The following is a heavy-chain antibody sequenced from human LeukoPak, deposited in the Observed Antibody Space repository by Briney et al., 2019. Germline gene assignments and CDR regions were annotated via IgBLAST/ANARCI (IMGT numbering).Heavy chain of an antibody. CDR1: GYTLSNHA. J-gene: IGHJ4*02. V-gene: IGHV1-18*04. Sequence: GASVKVSCKGSGYTLSNHAFSWVRQAPGQGLEWMGWISADNGNTNHAQKFQGRVTITRDTSASTAYMEMSSLRSEDTAVYYCASEMGEEHWGQGTPVTVSS. D-gene: IGHD3-16*01. CDR2: ISADNGNT. CDR3: ASEMGEEH.